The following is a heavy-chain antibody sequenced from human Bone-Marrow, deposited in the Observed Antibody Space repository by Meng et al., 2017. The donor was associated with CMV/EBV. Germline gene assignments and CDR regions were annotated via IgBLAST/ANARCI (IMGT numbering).Heavy chain of an antibody. D-gene: IGHD3-9*01. V-gene: IGHV3-19*01. CDR1: GFTFSNSD. Sequence: GGSLRLSCAASGFTFSNSDMNWVRQAPGKGLEWVSGVSWNGSRTHYADSVKGRFIISRDNSRNFLYQQMNSLRPEDMAVYYCVSPPPYYDILTGYYQKLFDYWGQGTRVTGSS. CDR3: VSPPPYYDILTGYYQKLFDY. J-gene: IGHJ4*02. CDR2: VSWNGSRT.